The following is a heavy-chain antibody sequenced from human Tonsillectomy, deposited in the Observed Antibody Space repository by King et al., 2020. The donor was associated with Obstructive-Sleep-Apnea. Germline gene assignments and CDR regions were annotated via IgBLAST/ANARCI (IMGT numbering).Heavy chain of an antibody. J-gene: IGHJ4*02. CDR3: ARLLGSYNWNYVSY. CDR1: GYSISSGYY. D-gene: IGHD1-7*01. CDR2: IYHSGRT. V-gene: IGHV4-38-2*02. Sequence: VQLQESGPGLVRPSETLSLTCTVSGYSISSGYYWGWIRQPPGKGLEWIGSIYHSGRTYYTPSLKRRVTISVDTSKNQFSLRLSSVTAADTAMYYCARLLGSYNWNYVSYWGQGTLVTVSS.